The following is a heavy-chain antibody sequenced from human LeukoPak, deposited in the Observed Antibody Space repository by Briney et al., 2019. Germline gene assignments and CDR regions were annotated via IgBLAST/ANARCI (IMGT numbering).Heavy chain of an antibody. D-gene: IGHD7-27*01. V-gene: IGHV3-23*01. CDR1: GFIFSTYA. J-gene: IGHJ4*02. Sequence: GGSLRLSCAASGFIFSTYAMSWVRQAQGKGLEWVSLISGSGGSTYDADSVKGRFTISRDNSKNTLYLQMNSLRAEDTAVYFCAKDQPWGLFDSWGQGTLVTVSS. CDR2: ISGSGGST. CDR3: AKDQPWGLFDS.